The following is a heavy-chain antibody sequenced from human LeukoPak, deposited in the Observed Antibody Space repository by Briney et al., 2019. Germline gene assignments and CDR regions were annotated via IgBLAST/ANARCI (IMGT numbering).Heavy chain of an antibody. Sequence: ASVKVSCKASGYTFTGYYMHWVRQAPGQGLEWMGWINPNSGGTNYAQKFQGRVTMTRDTSISTAYMELSSLRSEDTAVYYCARDHPYMVRTQSTNWFDPWGQGTLVTVSS. CDR3: ARDHPYMVRTQSTNWFDP. CDR2: INPNSGGT. CDR1: GYTFTGYY. D-gene: IGHD3-10*01. J-gene: IGHJ5*02. V-gene: IGHV1-2*02.